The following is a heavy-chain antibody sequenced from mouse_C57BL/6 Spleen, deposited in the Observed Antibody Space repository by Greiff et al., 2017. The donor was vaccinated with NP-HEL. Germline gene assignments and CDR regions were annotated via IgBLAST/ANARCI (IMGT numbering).Heavy chain of an antibody. CDR2: IDPSDSET. Sequence: VQLQQPGAELVRPGSSVKLSCKASGYTFTSYWMHWVKQRPIQGLEWIGNIDPSDSETHYNQKFKDKATLTVDKSSSTAYMQLSSLTSEDSAVYYCARDYYYGSSYVRFDYWGQGTTLTVSS. CDR1: GYTFTSYW. J-gene: IGHJ2*01. V-gene: IGHV1-52*01. CDR3: ARDYYYGSSYVRFDY. D-gene: IGHD1-1*01.